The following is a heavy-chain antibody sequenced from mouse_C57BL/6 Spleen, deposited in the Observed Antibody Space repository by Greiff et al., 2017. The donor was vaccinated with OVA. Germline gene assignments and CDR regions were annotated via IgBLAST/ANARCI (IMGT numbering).Heavy chain of an antibody. CDR2: IWSDGST. CDR1: GFSLTSYG. J-gene: IGHJ4*01. V-gene: IGHV2-6-1*01. CDR3: ARQWGYDSYAMDY. Sequence: QVQLKESGPGLVAPSQSLSITCTVSGFSLTSYGVHWVRQPPGKGLEWLVVIWSDGSTTYNSALKSRLSISKDNSKSQVFLKMNSLQTDDTATYYCARQWGYDSYAMDYWGQGTSLTVSS. D-gene: IGHD2-2*01.